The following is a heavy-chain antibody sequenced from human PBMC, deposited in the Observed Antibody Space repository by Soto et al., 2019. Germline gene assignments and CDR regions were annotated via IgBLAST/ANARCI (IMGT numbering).Heavy chain of an antibody. D-gene: IGHD2-15*01. CDR1: GGTFSSYA. J-gene: IGHJ5*02. CDR3: ARERRIVVVVASQPPNWFDP. Sequence: SVKVSCKASGGTFSSYAISWVRQAPGQGLEWMGGIIPIFGTANYAQKFQGRVTITADESTSTACMELSSLRSEDTAVYYCARERRIVVVVASQPPNWFDPWGQGTLVTVSS. V-gene: IGHV1-69*13. CDR2: IIPIFGTA.